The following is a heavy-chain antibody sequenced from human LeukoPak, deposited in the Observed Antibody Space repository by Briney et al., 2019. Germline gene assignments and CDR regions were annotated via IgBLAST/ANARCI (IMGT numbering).Heavy chain of an antibody. J-gene: IGHJ4*02. CDR3: ARDLEGYSYGYFMY. D-gene: IGHD5-18*01. V-gene: IGHV3-9*01. Sequence: GGSLRLSCAASGFTFDDYAMHWVRQAPGKGLEWVSGISWNSGSIGYADSVKGRFTISRDNAKNSLYLQMDSLRAEDTAVYYCARDLEGYSYGYFMYWGQGTLVTVSS. CDR2: ISWNSGSI. CDR1: GFTFDDYA.